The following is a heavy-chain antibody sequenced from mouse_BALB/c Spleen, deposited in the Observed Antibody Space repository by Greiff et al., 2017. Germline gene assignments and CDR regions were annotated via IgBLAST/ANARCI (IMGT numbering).Heavy chain of an antibody. J-gene: IGHJ1*01. CDR3: ARGDYYGSRDWYFDV. CDR2: INPGSGST. V-gene: IGHV1-54*01. CDR1: GYAFTNYL. Sequence: VQLQQSGAELVRPGTSVKVSCKASGYAFTNYLIEGVKQRPGQGLEWIGVINPGSGSTKYNEKFKGKATLTADKSSSTAYMQLSSLTSENSAVYFCARGDYYGSRDWYFDVWGAGTTVTVSS. D-gene: IGHD1-1*01.